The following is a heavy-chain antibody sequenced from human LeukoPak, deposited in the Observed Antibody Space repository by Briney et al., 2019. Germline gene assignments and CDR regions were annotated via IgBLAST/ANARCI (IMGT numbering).Heavy chain of an antibody. D-gene: IGHD4/OR15-4a*01. Sequence: GGSLTLSCATSGFTFSGYEMNWVRQAPAKGLEWVSYISSSGSTKLYADSVKGRFAISRDNAKNSLYLQMNSLRAEDTAVYYCTTVGAGNYYVMEVWGQGTTVTVSS. J-gene: IGHJ6*02. CDR3: TTVGAGNYYVMEV. CDR1: GFTFSGYE. V-gene: IGHV3-48*03. CDR2: ISSSGSTK.